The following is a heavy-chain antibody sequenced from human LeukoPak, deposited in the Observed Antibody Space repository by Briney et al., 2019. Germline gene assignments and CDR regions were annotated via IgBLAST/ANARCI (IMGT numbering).Heavy chain of an antibody. D-gene: IGHD1-1*01. Sequence: SETLSLTCTVSDGSVSSANYYWGWVRQPPGKGLEWIGSLYYTGSTFYNPSLKSRVTISVDTSKNHVSLKLSSVTAADTAVYYCASQKVQYFDHWGQGALVTVSS. CDR2: LYYTGST. V-gene: IGHV4-39*02. CDR1: DGSVSSANYY. CDR3: ASQKVQYFDH. J-gene: IGHJ4*02.